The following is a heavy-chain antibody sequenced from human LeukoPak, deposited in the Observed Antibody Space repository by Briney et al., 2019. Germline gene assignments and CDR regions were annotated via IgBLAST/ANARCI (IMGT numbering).Heavy chain of an antibody. V-gene: IGHV1-69*02. D-gene: IGHD2-15*01. CDR2: IIPILGIA. CDR3: GGGGNRGYCSGGSCYDY. J-gene: IGHJ4*02. Sequence: ASVKVSCKASGGTFSSYTISWVRQAPGQGLEWMGRIIPILGIANYAQKFQGRVTITADKSTSTAYMELGSLRSEDTAVYYGGGGGNRGYCSGGSCYDYWGQGTLVTVSS. CDR1: GGTFSSYT.